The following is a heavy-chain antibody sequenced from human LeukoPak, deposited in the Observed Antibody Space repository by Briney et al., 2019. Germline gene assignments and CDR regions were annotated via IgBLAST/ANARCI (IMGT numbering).Heavy chain of an antibody. Sequence: GGSLRLSCAASGFTFSSYAMHWVRQAPGKGLEWVAVISYDGSNKYYADSVKGRFTISRDNSKNTLYLQMNSLRAEDTAVYYCAGRSGRCQLPDYWGQGTLVTVSS. J-gene: IGHJ4*02. CDR1: GFTFSSYA. CDR2: ISYDGSNK. CDR3: AGRSGRCQLPDY. V-gene: IGHV3-30*04. D-gene: IGHD1-26*01.